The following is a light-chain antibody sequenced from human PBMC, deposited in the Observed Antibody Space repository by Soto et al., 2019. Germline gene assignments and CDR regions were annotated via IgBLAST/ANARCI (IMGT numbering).Light chain of an antibody. J-gene: IGLJ1*01. Sequence: QSVLTQPPSASGTPGQRVTISCSGSSSNIGVNTVTWYQQLPRAAPKLLIYTNDQRPSGVPDRFSASKSGTAASLAISRLQSEDEADYYCVAWDDSLNGYVFGPGTKV. CDR1: SSNIGVNT. V-gene: IGLV1-44*01. CDR2: TND. CDR3: VAWDDSLNGYV.